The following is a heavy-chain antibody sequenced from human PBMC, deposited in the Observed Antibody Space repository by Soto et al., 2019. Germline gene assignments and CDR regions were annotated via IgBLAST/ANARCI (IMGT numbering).Heavy chain of an antibody. Sequence: ASVKVSCKASGYTFTSYYMHWVRQAPGQGLEWMGIINPSGGSTSYAQKFQGRVAMTRDTSTSTIYMELSSLRSEDTAVYYCATSDYYDSSGYYPNIWGQGTMVTVSS. D-gene: IGHD3-22*01. CDR2: INPSGGST. CDR3: ATSDYYDSSGYYPNI. CDR1: GYTFTSYY. V-gene: IGHV1-46*01. J-gene: IGHJ3*02.